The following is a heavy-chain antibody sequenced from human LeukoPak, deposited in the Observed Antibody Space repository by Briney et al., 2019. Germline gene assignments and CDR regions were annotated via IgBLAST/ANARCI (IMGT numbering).Heavy chain of an antibody. CDR1: GYTFTGYY. CDR2: INPNSGDT. J-gene: IGHJ4*02. V-gene: IGHV1-2*06. Sequence: ASVKVSCKASGYTFTGYYMHWVRQAPGQGLEWMGRINPNSGDTNYAQKFQGRVTMTRDTSISTAYMELSRLRSDDTAVYYCASFAGYGGNSLDFWGQGTLVPSPQ. D-gene: IGHD4-23*01. CDR3: ASFAGYGGNSLDF.